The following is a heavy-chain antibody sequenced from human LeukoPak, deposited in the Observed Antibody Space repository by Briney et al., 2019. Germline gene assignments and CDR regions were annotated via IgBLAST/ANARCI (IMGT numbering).Heavy chain of an antibody. V-gene: IGHV3-30*18. CDR2: ISYDGSNK. CDR3: AKVYYGSGSYYHFDY. J-gene: IGHJ4*02. CDR1: GFTFSSYG. D-gene: IGHD3-10*01. Sequence: PGGSLRLSCAASGFTFSSYGMHWVRQAPGKGLEWVAVISYDGSNKYYADSVKGRFTISRDNSKNTLYLQMNSLRAEDTAVYYCAKVYYGSGSYYHFDYWGQGTLVTVSS.